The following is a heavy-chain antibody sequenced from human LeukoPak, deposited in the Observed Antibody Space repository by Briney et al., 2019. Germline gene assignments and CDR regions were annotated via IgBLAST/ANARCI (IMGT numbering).Heavy chain of an antibody. Sequence: PGGSLRLSCAASGFTLDSYAMTWARQAPGKGLEWVSTISGSGGDTYYADSVKGRFTISRDNSKNRLYLQMNSLRAEDTALYYCAKAATHYGSGSYYPGWGQGTLVTVSS. J-gene: IGHJ4*02. CDR3: AKAATHYGSGSYYPG. CDR1: GFTLDSYA. D-gene: IGHD3-10*01. V-gene: IGHV3-23*01. CDR2: ISGSGGDT.